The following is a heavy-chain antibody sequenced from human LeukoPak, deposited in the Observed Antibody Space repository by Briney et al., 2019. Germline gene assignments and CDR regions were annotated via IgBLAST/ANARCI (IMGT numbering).Heavy chain of an antibody. CDR2: INDNGDST. CDR1: GFTVSSYS. Sequence: GGSLRLSCSASGFTVSSYSMHWVRQAPGKGLEYVSAINDNGDSTYYADSVKGRFTISRDNSKSTLYLQMSSLRAEDTALYYCVRRMATIDFWGQGTLVTVSS. V-gene: IGHV3-64D*06. J-gene: IGHJ4*02. CDR3: VRRMATIDF. D-gene: IGHD1-1*01.